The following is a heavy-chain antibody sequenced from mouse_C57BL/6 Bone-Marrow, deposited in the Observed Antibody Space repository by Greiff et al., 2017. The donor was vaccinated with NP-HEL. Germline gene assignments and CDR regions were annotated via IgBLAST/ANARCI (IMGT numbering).Heavy chain of an antibody. CDR3: VRGGMISDAMDY. D-gene: IGHD2-4*01. CDR2: IRSKSNNYAT. Sequence: EVKLQESGGGLVQPKGSLKLSCAASGFSFNTYAMNWVRQAPGKGLEWVARIRSKSNNYATYYADSVKDRFTISRDDSESMLYLQMNNLKTEDTAMYYCVRGGMISDAMDYWGQGTSVTVSS. J-gene: IGHJ4*01. V-gene: IGHV10-1*01. CDR1: GFSFNTYA.